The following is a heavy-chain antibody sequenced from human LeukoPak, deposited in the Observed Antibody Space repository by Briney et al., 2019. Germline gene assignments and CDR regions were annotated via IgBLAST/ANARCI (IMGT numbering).Heavy chain of an antibody. CDR1: GDSVSRNSAA. D-gene: IGHD4/OR15-4a*01. V-gene: IGHV6-1*01. CDR3: AGDGANYHYFDY. J-gene: IGHJ4*02. Sequence: SQTLSLTCAISGDSVSRNSAAWNWIRQSPSRGLEWLGRTYYRSKWYNDYAVSLKSRITINPDTSKNQFSLQLNSVTPEDTAVYYCAGDGANYHYFDYWGQGTLVTVSS. CDR2: TYYRSKWYN.